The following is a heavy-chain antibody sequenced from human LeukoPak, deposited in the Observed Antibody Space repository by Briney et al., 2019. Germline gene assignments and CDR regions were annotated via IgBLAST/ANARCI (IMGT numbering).Heavy chain of an antibody. CDR3: ARGNTMVRGVFPAYFDY. CDR2: IKQDGSEK. V-gene: IGHV3-7*01. D-gene: IGHD3-10*01. CDR1: GFTFSSYW. J-gene: IGHJ4*02. Sequence: GGSLRLSCAASGFTFSSYWMSWVRQAPGKGLEWVANIKQDGSEKYYVDSVKGRFTISRDNAKNSLYLQMNSLRAEDTAVYYCARGNTMVRGVFPAYFDYWGQGTLVTVSS.